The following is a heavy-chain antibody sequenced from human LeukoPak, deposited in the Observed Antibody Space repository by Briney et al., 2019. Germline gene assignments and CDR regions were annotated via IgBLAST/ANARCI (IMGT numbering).Heavy chain of an antibody. V-gene: IGHV3-7*01. CDR2: IKQDESEK. CDR3: ARLGPYAHNTFDI. J-gene: IGHJ3*02. CDR1: GFTFNNYR. Sequence: GGSLRLSCAAPGFTFNNYRMTWVRQAPGKGLEWVANIKQDESEKYYVDSVKGRFTISRDNAKNSLYLQMNSLRAEDTAVYHCARLGPYAHNTFDIWGLGTMVTVSS. D-gene: IGHD2-2*01.